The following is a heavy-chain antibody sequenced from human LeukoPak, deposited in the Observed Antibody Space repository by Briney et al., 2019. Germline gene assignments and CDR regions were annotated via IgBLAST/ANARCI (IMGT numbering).Heavy chain of an antibody. CDR1: GFTFSSYA. D-gene: IGHD2-2*02. Sequence: GGSLRLSCAASGFTFSSYAMHWVRQAPGKGLEWVSYISSSGSTIYYADSVKGRFTISRDNAKNSLYLQMNSLRAEDTAVYYCARAAVVPAAIPEDYYYYYYMDVWGKGTTVTVSS. CDR2: ISSSGSTI. CDR3: ARAAVVPAAIPEDYYYYYYMDV. J-gene: IGHJ6*03. V-gene: IGHV3-48*04.